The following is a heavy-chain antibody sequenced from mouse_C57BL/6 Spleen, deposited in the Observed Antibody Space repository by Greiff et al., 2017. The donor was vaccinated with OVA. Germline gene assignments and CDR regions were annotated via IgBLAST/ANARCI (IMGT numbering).Heavy chain of an antibody. CDR2: IDPSDSYT. Sequence: VQLQQPGAELVKPGASVKLSCKASGYTFTSYWMQWVKQRPGQGLEWIGEIDPSDSYTNYNQKFKGKATLTVDKSSSTAYMQLSSLTSEDSAVYYCARSGGGYGGADWGQGTLVTVSA. V-gene: IGHV1-50*01. D-gene: IGHD2-2*01. CDR3: ARSGGGYGGAD. J-gene: IGHJ3*01. CDR1: GYTFTSYW.